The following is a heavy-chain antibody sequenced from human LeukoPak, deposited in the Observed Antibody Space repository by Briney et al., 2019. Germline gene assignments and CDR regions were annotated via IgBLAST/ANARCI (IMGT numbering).Heavy chain of an antibody. CDR3: ARGGGYCSSTSCYLGWFDP. D-gene: IGHD2-2*03. CDR2: INPNSGGT. CDR1: AYTFTFYY. V-gene: IGHV1-2*02. Sequence: ASVTVSFKSSAYTFTFYYMHWVRLAPGPGLEWMGWINPNSGGTNYAHKFHGRVTMTRDTSISTAYMELSRLRSDDTAVYYCARGGGYCSSTSCYLGWFDPWGQGTLVTVCS. J-gene: IGHJ5*02.